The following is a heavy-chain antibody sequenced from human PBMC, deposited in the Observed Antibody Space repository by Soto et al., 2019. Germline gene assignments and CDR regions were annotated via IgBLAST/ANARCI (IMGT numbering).Heavy chain of an antibody. D-gene: IGHD1-1*01. CDR3: ARVERGTVTTVVDAFDI. Sequence: QVQLQQWGAGLLKPSETLSLTCAVYGGFVSSGSYYWSWIRQPPGKGLEWIGEMSHSGGTHFNPSRKRQVTISVDTSKNQFSLKMSSVTAADTALYYCARVERGTVTTVVDAFDIWGPGTMVTVSS. V-gene: IGHV4-34*01. CDR2: MSHSGGT. CDR1: GGFVSSGSYY. J-gene: IGHJ3*02.